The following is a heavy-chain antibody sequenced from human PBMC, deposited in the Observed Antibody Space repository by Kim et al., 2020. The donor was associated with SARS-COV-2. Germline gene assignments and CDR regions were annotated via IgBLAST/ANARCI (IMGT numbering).Heavy chain of an antibody. CDR1: GFTVSSNY. V-gene: IGHV3-66*01. Sequence: GGSLRLSCAASGFTVSSNYMSWVRQAPGKGLEWVSVIYSGGSTYYADSVKGRFTISRDNSKNTLYLQMNSLRAEDTAVYYCARDHIALQWSLYYYYGVDVWGQGTTVTVSS. J-gene: IGHJ6*02. CDR2: IYSGGST. CDR3: ARDHIALQWSLYYYYGVDV. D-gene: IGHD6-19*01.